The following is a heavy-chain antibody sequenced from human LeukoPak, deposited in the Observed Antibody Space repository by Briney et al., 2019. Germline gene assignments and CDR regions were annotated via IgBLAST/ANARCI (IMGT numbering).Heavy chain of an antibody. CDR2: IFGGGTI. D-gene: IGHD3-10*01. V-gene: IGHV3-66*01. CDR3: ARGGIPAVLYYFDY. CDR1: GFTFSNAW. Sequence: GGSLRLSCAASGFTFSNAWMSWVRQAPGKGLEWVSVIFGGGTIYYADSVEGRFTISRDTSKNTLYLQMNSLSAEDTAVYYCARGGIPAVLYYFDYWGQGTLVTVSS. J-gene: IGHJ4*02.